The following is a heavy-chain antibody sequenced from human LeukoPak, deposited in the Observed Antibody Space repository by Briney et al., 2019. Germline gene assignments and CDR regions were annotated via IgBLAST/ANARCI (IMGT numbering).Heavy chain of an antibody. CDR3: AKFPDACTTNCYGIDQYLDY. V-gene: IGHV3-23*01. Sequence: GGSLRLSCAASGFTFSSYAMSWVRQAPGKGLEWVSVVSGSGSNIYYADSVKGRFTIARDNSKNTVYLQMNSLRAEDTAVYYCAKFPDACTTNCYGIDQYLDYWGQGTLVTVSS. CDR1: GFTFSSYA. J-gene: IGHJ4*02. D-gene: IGHD2-2*01. CDR2: VSGSGSNI.